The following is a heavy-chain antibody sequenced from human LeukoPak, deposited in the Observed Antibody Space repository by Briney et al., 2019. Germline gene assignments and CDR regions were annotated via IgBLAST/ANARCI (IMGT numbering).Heavy chain of an antibody. CDR1: GGSISSYY. CDR3: ARDGYRTGYYYYGMDV. D-gene: IGHD6-13*01. J-gene: IGHJ6*02. CDR2: IYYSGST. Sequence: SETLSLTCTVSGGSISSYYWSWIRQPPGKGLEWIGYIYYSGSTNYNPSLKSRVTISVDTSKNQFSLKLSSVTAADTAVYYCARDGYRTGYYYYGMDVWGQGTTVTVSS. V-gene: IGHV4-59*12.